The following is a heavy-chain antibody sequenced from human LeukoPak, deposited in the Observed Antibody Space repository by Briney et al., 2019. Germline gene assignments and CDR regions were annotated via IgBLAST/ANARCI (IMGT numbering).Heavy chain of an antibody. CDR2: ISYTGTT. D-gene: IGHD2-21*02. V-gene: IGHV4-30-4*08. Sequence: PSETLSLTCTVSSGSISSGDYYWSWIRQPPGKGLEWIGYISYTGTTYYNPSLKSRVTISEDTSKNLFSLNLSSVTAADTPVYYCARLGTAPIDYGGQGSLVTVSS. CDR1: SGSISSGDYY. J-gene: IGHJ4*02. CDR3: ARLGTAPIDY.